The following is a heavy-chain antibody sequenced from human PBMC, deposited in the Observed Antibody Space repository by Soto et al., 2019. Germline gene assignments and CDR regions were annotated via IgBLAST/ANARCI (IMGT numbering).Heavy chain of an antibody. J-gene: IGHJ1*01. CDR2: ISGSGGST. V-gene: IGHV3-23*01. Sequence: GGSLRLSCAASGFTFSSYAMSWVRQAPGKGLEWVSAISGSGGSTYYADSVKGRFTISRDNSKNTLYLQMNSLRAEDTAVYYCAKDIEDIVVVVAATRHWGQGTLVTVSS. CDR1: GFTFSSYA. D-gene: IGHD2-15*01. CDR3: AKDIEDIVVVVAATRH.